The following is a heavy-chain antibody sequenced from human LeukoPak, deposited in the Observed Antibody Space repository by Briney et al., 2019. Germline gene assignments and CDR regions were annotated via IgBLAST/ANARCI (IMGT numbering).Heavy chain of an antibody. CDR1: GITFRNSG. CDR2: ITGRGDI. D-gene: IGHD2-2*01. V-gene: IGHV3-23*01. CDR3: AKRGRDQLLCYFDY. Sequence: PGGSLRLSCVASGITFRNSGMSWVRQAPGKGLEWVSDITGRGDIDYADSVKGRLTISRDNSKNTLYLQMNYLRVEDTAIYYCAKRGRDQLLCYFDYWGQGTRVTVSS. J-gene: IGHJ4*02.